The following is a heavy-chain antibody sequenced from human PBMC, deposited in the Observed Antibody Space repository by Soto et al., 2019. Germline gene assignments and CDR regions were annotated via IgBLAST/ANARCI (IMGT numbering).Heavy chain of an antibody. V-gene: IGHV1-69*13. D-gene: IGHD2-2*01. CDR1: GGTFSSYA. CDR2: IIPIFGTA. J-gene: IGHJ6*01. CDR3: ARGSSYCSSTSCHYYYCYGMEV. Sequence: SVKVSCKASGGTFSSYAISWVRQAPGQGLEWMGGIIPIFGTANYAQKFQGRVTITADESTSTAYMELSSLRSEDTAVYYCARGSSYCSSTSCHYYYCYGMEVWGQGTTVTFSS.